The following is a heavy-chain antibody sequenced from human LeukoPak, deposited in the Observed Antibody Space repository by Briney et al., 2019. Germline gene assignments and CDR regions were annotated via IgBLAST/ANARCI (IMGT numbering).Heavy chain of an antibody. CDR3: AKRASGSGTSLFYFDY. D-gene: IGHD3-10*01. Sequence: GGSLRLSCAASGLTFSNYGMSWVRQAPGKGLEWVAAIGRDGGNTMYADSVKGRLTISRDNSKSTLYLQMNSLRAEDTGVYYCAKRASGSGTSLFYFDYWGQGTLVTVSS. J-gene: IGHJ4*02. V-gene: IGHV3-23*01. CDR2: IGRDGGNT. CDR1: GLTFSNYG.